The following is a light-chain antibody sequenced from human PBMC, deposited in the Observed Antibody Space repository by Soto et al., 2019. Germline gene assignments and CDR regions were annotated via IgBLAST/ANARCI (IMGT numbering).Light chain of an antibody. J-gene: IGLJ1*01. CDR1: NNDVGRYSY. CDR2: GVR. CDR3: ASYTTDTTRL. Sequence: QSALTQPASVSGTPGQSITITCTGSNNDVGRYSYVSWYQQYPGKTPKLIIYGVRLRPSGISDRFSGSKSGITASLTISGLQPEDEADYYCASYTTDTTRLFGTGTKLTVL. V-gene: IGLV2-14*01.